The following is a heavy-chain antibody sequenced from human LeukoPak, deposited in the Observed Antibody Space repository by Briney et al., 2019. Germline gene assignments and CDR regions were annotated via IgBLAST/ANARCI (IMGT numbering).Heavy chain of an antibody. V-gene: IGHV3-30*03. Sequence: PGRSLRLSCAASGFTFSSYCMHWVRQATGKGLEWVAVISYDGSNKYYADCVKGRFTISRDNSKKTLYLQMNSLRAEDTAVYYCAIVAAADAFDIWGQGTMVTVSS. J-gene: IGHJ3*02. CDR3: AIVAAADAFDI. CDR1: GFTFSSYC. D-gene: IGHD6-13*01. CDR2: ISYDGSNK.